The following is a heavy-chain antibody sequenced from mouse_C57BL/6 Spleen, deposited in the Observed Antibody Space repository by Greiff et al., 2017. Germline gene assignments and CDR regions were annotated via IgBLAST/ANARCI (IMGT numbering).Heavy chain of an antibody. D-gene: IGHD2-1*01. CDR2: IDPSDSYT. J-gene: IGHJ4*01. CDR1: GYTFTSYW. V-gene: IGHV1-59*01. CDR3: ARSYGNHYAMDY. Sequence: QVQLQQSGAELVRPGTSVKLSCKASGYTFTSYWMHWVKQRPGQGLEWIGVIDPSDSYTNYNQKFKGKATLTVDTSSSTAYMQLSSLTSEDSAVYYCARSYGNHYAMDYWGQGTSVTVSS.